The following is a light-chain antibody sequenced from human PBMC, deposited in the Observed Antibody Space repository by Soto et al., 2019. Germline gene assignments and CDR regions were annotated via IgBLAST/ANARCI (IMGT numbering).Light chain of an antibody. CDR3: SSYTSSSTPYV. CDR1: SSDVGGYNY. CDR2: EVS. V-gene: IGLV2-14*01. Sequence: QSVLTQPASVSGSPGQSITISCTGTSSDVGGYNYVSWYQQHPGKAPKLMIYEVSNRPSGVSNRFSGSKSGNTASLTISGLQXEDEADYYCSSYTSSSTPYVFGTGTKV. J-gene: IGLJ1*01.